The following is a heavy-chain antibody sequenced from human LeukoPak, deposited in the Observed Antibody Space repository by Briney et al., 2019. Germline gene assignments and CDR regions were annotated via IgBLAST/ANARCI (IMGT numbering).Heavy chain of an antibody. CDR2: IYYSGST. CDR1: GGSISSYY. CDR3: ARGRRDLRYSSSWYSY. D-gene: IGHD6-13*01. Sequence: SETLSLTCTVSGGSISSYYWSWIRQPPGKGLEWIGYIYYSGSTNYNPSLKSRVTISVDTSKNQFSLKLSSVTAADTAVYYCARGRRDLRYSSSWYSYWGQGTLVTVSS. V-gene: IGHV4-59*12. J-gene: IGHJ4*02.